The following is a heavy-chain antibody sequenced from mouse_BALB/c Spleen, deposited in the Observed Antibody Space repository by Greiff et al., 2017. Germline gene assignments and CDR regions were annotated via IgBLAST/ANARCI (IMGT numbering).Heavy chain of an antibody. Sequence: EVKLMESGGDLVKPGGSLKLSCAASGFTFSSYGMSWVRQTPDKRLEWVATISSGGSYTYYPDSVKGRFTISRDNAKNTLYLQMSSLKSEDTAMYYCARHGYGNYAMDYWGQGTSVTVSS. CDR3: ARHGYGNYAMDY. J-gene: IGHJ4*01. CDR1: GFTFSSYG. D-gene: IGHD2-10*02. CDR2: ISSGGSYT. V-gene: IGHV5-6*01.